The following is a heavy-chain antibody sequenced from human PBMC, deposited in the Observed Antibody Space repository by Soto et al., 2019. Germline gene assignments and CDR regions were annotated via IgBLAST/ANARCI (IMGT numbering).Heavy chain of an antibody. J-gene: IGHJ4*02. V-gene: IGHV3-21*01. Sequence: GGSLRLSCAASGFNFITYSLSWVRQAPGKGLEWVASISSSAVYIDYADSVKGRFTISRDNANNSLYLQMNSLRAEDTATYYCVRDGLDYYDTERLYFDNWGQETLVTVSS. CDR3: VRDGLDYYDTERLYFDN. CDR2: ISSSAVYI. D-gene: IGHD3-22*01. CDR1: GFNFITYS.